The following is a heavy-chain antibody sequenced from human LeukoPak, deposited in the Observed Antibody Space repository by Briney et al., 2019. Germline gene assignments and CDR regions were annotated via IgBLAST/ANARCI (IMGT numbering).Heavy chain of an antibody. J-gene: IGHJ3*02. CDR1: GFTFSSYW. Sequence: PGRSLRLSCAASGFTFSSYWMSWVRQAPGKGLEWVANIKQDGSEKYYVDSVKGRFTISRDNAKNSLYLQMNSLRAEDTAVYYCARDSTSLDLNAFDIWGQGTMVTVSS. CDR3: ARDSTSLDLNAFDI. V-gene: IGHV3-7*01. CDR2: IKQDGSEK.